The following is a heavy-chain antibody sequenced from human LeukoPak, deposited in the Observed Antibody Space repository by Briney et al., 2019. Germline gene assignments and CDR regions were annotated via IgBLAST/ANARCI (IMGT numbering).Heavy chain of an antibody. CDR1: GYTFNNYG. J-gene: IGHJ5*02. CDR3: ARWLRGYNDWFDP. D-gene: IGHD3-22*01. V-gene: IGHV1-18*01. CDR2: FSAYNGNT. Sequence: ASVKVSCKASGYTFNNYGISWVRQAPGQGLEWMGWFSAYNGNTNYAQKLQGRVTMTTDTSTSTAYMELRSLRSDDTALYYCARWLRGYNDWFDPWGQGTLVTVSS.